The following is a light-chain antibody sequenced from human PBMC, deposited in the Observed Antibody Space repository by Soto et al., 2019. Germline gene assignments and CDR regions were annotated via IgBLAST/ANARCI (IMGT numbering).Light chain of an antibody. CDR1: SSNIGSDT. J-gene: IGLJ2*01. Sequence: QSVLTQPPSVSGTPGLRVTISCSGGSSNIGSDTVNWYQQLPGTAPKLLIFNDDQRPSGVPDRFSGSRSGTSASLAISGLQSDDEADYFCSTWDGSLNVVLFGGGTKLTVL. CDR3: STWDGSLNVVL. V-gene: IGLV1-44*01. CDR2: NDD.